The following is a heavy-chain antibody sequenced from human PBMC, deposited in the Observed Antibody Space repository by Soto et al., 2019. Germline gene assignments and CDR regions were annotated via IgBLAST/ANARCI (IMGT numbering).Heavy chain of an antibody. CDR3: ARSLDWRSTSCKLVHACEL. CDR2: IYPGDSDT. Sequence: GESLQISCKGSGYSFTSYWIGWVRQMPVKGLEWMGIIYPGDSDTRYSPSFQGQVTISADKSISTAYLQWSSLKASDTAMYYCARSLDWRSTSCKLVHACELCCQG. V-gene: IGHV5-51*01. J-gene: IGHJ3*01. CDR1: GYSFTSYW. D-gene: IGHD2-2*01.